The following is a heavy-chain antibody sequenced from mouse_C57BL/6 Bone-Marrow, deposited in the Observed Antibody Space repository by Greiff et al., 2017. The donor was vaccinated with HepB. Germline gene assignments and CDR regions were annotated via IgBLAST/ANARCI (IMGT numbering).Heavy chain of an antibody. CDR3: ARDRWLPSMDY. CDR2: ISDGGSYT. Sequence: EVHLVESGGGLVKPGGSLKLSCAVSGFTFSSYAMSWVRQTPEKRLEWVATISDGGSYTYYPDNVKGRFTISRDNANNNMYLQMSHLKSEDTAMYYCARDRWLPSMDYWGQGTSVTVAS. CDR1: GFTFSSYA. J-gene: IGHJ4*01. D-gene: IGHD2-3*01. V-gene: IGHV5-4*01.